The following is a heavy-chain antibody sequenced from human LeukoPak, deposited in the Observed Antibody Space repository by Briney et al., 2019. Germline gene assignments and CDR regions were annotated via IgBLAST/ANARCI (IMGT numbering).Heavy chain of an antibody. D-gene: IGHD3-3*01. Sequence: GGSLRLSCAASGFTFSSYAMRWVRQAPGKGLEWVSAISGSGGSTYYADSVKGRFTISRDNSKNTLYLQMNSLRAEDTAVYYCAKGLGVVINGLFAYWGQGTLVTVSS. CDR1: GFTFSSYA. J-gene: IGHJ4*02. CDR3: AKGLGVVINGLFAY. CDR2: ISGSGGST. V-gene: IGHV3-23*01.